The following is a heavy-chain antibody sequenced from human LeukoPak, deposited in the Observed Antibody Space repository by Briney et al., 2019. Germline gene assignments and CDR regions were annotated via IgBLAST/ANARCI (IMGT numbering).Heavy chain of an antibody. J-gene: IGHJ4*02. CDR2: MNPNSGNT. V-gene: IGHV1-8*01. CDR3: ARAPPYYDFWSGYKYYFDY. Sequence: GASVKVSCKASGYTFTSYDINWVRQATGQGLEWMGWMNPNSGNTGYAQKFQGRVTMTRNTSISTAYMELSSLRSEDTAVYYCARAPPYYDFWSGYKYYFDYWGQGTLVTVSS. CDR1: GYTFTSYD. D-gene: IGHD3-3*01.